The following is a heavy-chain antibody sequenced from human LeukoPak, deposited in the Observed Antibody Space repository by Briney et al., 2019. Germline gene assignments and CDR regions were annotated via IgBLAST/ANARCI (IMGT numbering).Heavy chain of an antibody. CDR2: VYYSGTT. D-gene: IGHD4-23*01. CDR3: ARVGVDYSGNIIKYYFDY. Sequence: SETLSLTCTVSGGSISSYYWSWIRQSPGKGLEWIGYVYYSGTTNYNPSLKSRVIISVDTSKNQFSLRLSPVIAADTAVYYCARVGVDYSGNIIKYYFDYWGQGTLVTVSS. CDR1: GGSISSYY. V-gene: IGHV4-59*01. J-gene: IGHJ4*02.